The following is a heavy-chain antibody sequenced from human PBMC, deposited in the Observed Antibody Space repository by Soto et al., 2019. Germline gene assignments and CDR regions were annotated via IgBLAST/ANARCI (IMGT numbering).Heavy chain of an antibody. J-gene: IGHJ6*02. CDR3: ARVENNWNYYYGMGV. V-gene: IGHV1-2*02. CDR2: INPNSGGT. Sequence: AASVKVSCKASGYTFTGYYMHWVRQAPGQGLEWMGWINPNSGGTNYAQKFQGRVTMTRDTSISTAYMELSRLRSDDTAVYYCARVENNWNYYYGMGVWGQGTTVTVSS. CDR1: GYTFTGYY. D-gene: IGHD1-20*01.